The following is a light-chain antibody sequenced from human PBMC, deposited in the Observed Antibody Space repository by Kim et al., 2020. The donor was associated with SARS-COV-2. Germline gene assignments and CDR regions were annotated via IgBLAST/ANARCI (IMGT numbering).Light chain of an antibody. CDR1: QSVSTAY. V-gene: IGKV3-20*01. J-gene: IGKJ4*01. CDR3: QQCQTTPLT. CDR2: ATS. Sequence: YPGERATLSCRASQSVSTAYLVWDQQKVGQAPRLLLYATSSRATGVPDRFSGSGSETEFSLTISGLEPDDFAVYYCQQCQTTPLTFGGGTKVDIK.